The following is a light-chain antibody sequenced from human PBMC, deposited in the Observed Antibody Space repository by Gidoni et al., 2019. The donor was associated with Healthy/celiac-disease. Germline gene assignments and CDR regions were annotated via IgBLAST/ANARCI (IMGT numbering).Light chain of an antibody. V-gene: IGLV3-9*01. J-gene: IGLJ2*01. CDR2: RDS. Sequence: SYELTQPLSVSVALGQTARITCGGNNIGSKNVHWYQQKPGQAPVLVIYRDSNRPSGITERFSGSNAGKTATMTISRAQAGDEAEYYCKVWDSSTGVFGGGTKLTVL. CDR1: NIGSKN. CDR3: KVWDSSTGV.